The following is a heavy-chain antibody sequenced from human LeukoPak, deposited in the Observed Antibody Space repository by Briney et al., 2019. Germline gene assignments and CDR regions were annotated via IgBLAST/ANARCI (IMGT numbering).Heavy chain of an antibody. CDR2: ISGSGGST. V-gene: IGHV3-23*01. Sequence: GGSLRLSCAASGFTFSSYAMSWVRQAPGKGLEWVSAISGSGGSTYYADSVKGRFTISRDNSKNTLYLQMNSLRAEDTAVYYCARGLRFLGGSYYYGMDVWGQGTTVTVSS. D-gene: IGHD3-3*01. J-gene: IGHJ6*02. CDR1: GFTFSSYA. CDR3: ARGLRFLGGSYYYGMDV.